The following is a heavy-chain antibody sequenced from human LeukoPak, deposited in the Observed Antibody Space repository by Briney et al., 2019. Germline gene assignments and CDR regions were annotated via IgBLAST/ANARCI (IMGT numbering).Heavy chain of an antibody. V-gene: IGHV3-66*01. CDR3: ARAEHIDYFDY. J-gene: IGHJ4*02. D-gene: IGHD2-21*01. CDR1: GFTVSSSY. Sequence: RGSLRLSCAASGFTVSSSYMSWVRQAPGKGLEWVSVIYSGGSTYYADSVKGRFTISRDNSKNTLCLQMNSLRAEDTAVYYCARAEHIDYFDYWGQGTLVTVSS. CDR2: IYSGGST.